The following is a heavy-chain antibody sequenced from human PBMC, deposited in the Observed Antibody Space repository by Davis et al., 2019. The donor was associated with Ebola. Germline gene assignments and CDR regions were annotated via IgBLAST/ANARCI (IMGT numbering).Heavy chain of an antibody. CDR3: SVGGQDGGFDY. D-gene: IGHD1-26*01. CDR1: GDTFNSYA. J-gene: IGHJ4*02. Sequence: ASVKVSCKVSGDTFNSYAISWVRQAPGQRLEWMGWINAGNGNTKYSQKFQGRLTLTEDTSTDTAYMELSSLRSEDTAVYYCSVGGQDGGFDYWGQGTLVPVSS. CDR2: INAGNGNT. V-gene: IGHV1-3*01.